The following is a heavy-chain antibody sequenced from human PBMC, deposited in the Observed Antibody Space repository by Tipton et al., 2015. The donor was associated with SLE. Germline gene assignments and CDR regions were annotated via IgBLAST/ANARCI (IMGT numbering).Heavy chain of an antibody. J-gene: IGHJ2*01. CDR1: GGTISSYY. CDR3: VRHRDWYFDL. V-gene: IGHV4-59*08. Sequence: LRLSCIVSGGTISSYYWTWVRQPPGKGLEWIGYISYSGSTNHNPSLKSRVTISKDTSKNGISLRLSSVTAADTAVYYCVRHRDWYFDLWGRGTLVTVSS. CDR2: ISYSGST.